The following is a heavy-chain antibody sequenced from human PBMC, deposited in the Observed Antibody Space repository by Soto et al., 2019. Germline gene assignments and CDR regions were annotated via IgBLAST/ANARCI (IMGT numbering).Heavy chain of an antibody. CDR3: ARVATEYIAGDYGAQYDY. J-gene: IGHJ4*02. Sequence: QVQLVESGGGVVQPGRSLRLSCAASGFTFSSYAMHWVRQAPGKGLEWVAVISYDGSNKYYADSVKGRFTISRDNSKNTLYLQMNSLRAEDTAVYYCARVATEYIAGDYGAQYDYWGQGTLVTVSS. CDR1: GFTFSSYA. CDR2: ISYDGSNK. V-gene: IGHV3-30-3*01. D-gene: IGHD4-17*01.